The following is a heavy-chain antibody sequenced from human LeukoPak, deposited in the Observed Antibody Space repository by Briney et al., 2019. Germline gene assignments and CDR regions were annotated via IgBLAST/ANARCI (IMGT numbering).Heavy chain of an antibody. J-gene: IGHJ3*02. CDR1: GFTFDDYA. V-gene: IGHV3-43*02. CDR2: ISGDCGST. D-gene: IGHD3-3*01. Sequence: QPGGSLRLSCAASGFTFDDYAMHWVRQAPGKGLEWVSLISGDCGSTYYADSVKGRFTISRDNSKNSLFLQMNSLRTEDTALYYCSKDMWTRSGYYTDDHDAFDIWGQGTMVTVSS. CDR3: SKDMWTRSGYYTDDHDAFDI.